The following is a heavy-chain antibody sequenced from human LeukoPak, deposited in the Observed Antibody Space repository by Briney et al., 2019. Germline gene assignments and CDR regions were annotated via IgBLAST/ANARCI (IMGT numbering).Heavy chain of an antibody. Sequence: SGGSLRLSCAASTFTFSSYNMNWVRQAPGKGLEWVSYISSSGSTIYYADSVKGRFTISRDNAKNSLYLQMNSLRAEDTAVYYCARDSDYSNYEDYWGQGTLVTVSS. CDR2: ISSSGSTI. CDR1: TFTFSSYN. D-gene: IGHD4-11*01. CDR3: ARDSDYSNYEDY. V-gene: IGHV3-48*04. J-gene: IGHJ4*02.